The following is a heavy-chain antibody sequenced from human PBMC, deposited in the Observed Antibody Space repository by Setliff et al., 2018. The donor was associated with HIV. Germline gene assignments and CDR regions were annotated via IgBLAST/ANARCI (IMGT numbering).Heavy chain of an antibody. D-gene: IGHD3-10*01. V-gene: IGHV3-48*04. J-gene: IGHJ6*02. CDR1: GFTFSSYS. CDR2: ISSSSSTI. CDR3: ARFGVAYGIDV. Sequence: PGGSLRLSCAASGFTFSSYSMNWVRQAPGKGLEWVSYISSSSSTIYYADSVKGRFTISRDNAKNSLFLQMNSLRADDTAVYYCARFGVAYGIDVWGQGTTVTV.